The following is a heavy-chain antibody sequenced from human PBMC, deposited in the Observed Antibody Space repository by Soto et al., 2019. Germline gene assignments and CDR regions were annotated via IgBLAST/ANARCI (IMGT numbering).Heavy chain of an antibody. Sequence: GASVKVSCKASGGTFSSYAISWVRQAPGQGLEWMGGIIPIFGTANYAQKFQGRVTITADESTSTAYMELSSLRSEDTAVYYCARDMRAARVFPYYYGMDVWGQGTTVTVSS. V-gene: IGHV1-69*13. CDR3: ARDMRAARVFPYYYGMDV. CDR2: IIPIFGTA. CDR1: GGTFSSYA. J-gene: IGHJ6*02. D-gene: IGHD6-6*01.